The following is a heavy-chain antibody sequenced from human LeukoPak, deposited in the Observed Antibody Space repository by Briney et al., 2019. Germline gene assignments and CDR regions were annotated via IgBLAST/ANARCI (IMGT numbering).Heavy chain of an antibody. CDR1: GYTLTELS. V-gene: IGHV1-24*01. J-gene: IGHJ3*02. CDR3: ATAGPYYYGSGLLHAFDI. Sequence: ASVKVSCKVSGYTLTELSMHWVRQAPGKGLEGMGGFDPEDGETIYAQKFQGRVTMTEDTSTDTAYMELSSLRSEDTAVYYCATAGPYYYGSGLLHAFDIWGQGTMVTISS. CDR2: FDPEDGET. D-gene: IGHD3-10*01.